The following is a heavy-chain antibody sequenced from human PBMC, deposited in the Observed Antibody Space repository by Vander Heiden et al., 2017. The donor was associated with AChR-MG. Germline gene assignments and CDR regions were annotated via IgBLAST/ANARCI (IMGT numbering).Heavy chain of an antibody. CDR3: AKAPRRERWLQLDFDY. V-gene: IGHV3-23*01. Sequence: EVQLLESGGGLVPPGGSLRPSCAASGFTFSSYAMSWVRQAPGKGLEWVSAISGSGGSTYYADSVKGRFTISRDNSKNTLYLQMNSLRAEDTAVYYCAKAPRRERWLQLDFDYWGQGTLVTVSS. J-gene: IGHJ4*02. D-gene: IGHD1-1*01. CDR1: GFTFSSYA. CDR2: ISGSGGST.